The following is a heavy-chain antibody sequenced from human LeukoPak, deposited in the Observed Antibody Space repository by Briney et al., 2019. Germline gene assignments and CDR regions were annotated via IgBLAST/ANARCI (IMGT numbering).Heavy chain of an antibody. D-gene: IGHD2-2*01. CDR3: AREAYCSSTSCQDV. CDR1: GGSISSSNW. CDR2: IYHSGST. Sequence: SETLSLTCAVSGGSISSSNWWSWVRQPPGKGLEWIGEIYHSGSTNYNPSLKSRVTISVDKSKNQFSLKLSSVTAADTAVYYCAREAYCSSTSCQDVWGKGTTVTVSS. J-gene: IGHJ6*04. V-gene: IGHV4-4*02.